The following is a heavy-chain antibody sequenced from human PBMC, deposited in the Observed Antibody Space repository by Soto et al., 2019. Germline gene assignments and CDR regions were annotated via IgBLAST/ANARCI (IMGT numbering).Heavy chain of an antibody. J-gene: IGHJ3*02. D-gene: IGHD4-17*01. V-gene: IGHV1-18*01. Sequence: AASVKVSCKASGYTFTSYGISWVRQAPGQGLEWMGWISAYNGNTNYAQKLQGRVTMTTDTSTSTAYMELRSLRSDDTAVYYCASGGPQESCDPDDYGDYGSSFAIWGQGTMVTVSS. CDR1: GYTFTSYG. CDR3: ASGGPQESCDPDDYGDYGSSFAI. CDR2: ISAYNGNT.